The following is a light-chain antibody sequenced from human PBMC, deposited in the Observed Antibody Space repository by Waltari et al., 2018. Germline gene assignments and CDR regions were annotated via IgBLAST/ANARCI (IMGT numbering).Light chain of an antibody. CDR3: CSFASYGIYV. V-gene: IGLV2-23*02. J-gene: IGLJ1*01. Sequence: YQPHPGRKPRLLIDGISQQPSGISNRFSGSKSGNTASLTISGLQPEDEADYFCCSFASYGIYVFGSRTQVSVL. CDR2: GIS.